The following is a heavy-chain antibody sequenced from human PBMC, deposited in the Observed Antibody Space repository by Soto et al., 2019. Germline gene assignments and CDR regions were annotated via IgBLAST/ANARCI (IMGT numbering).Heavy chain of an antibody. Sequence: SETLSLTCTVSGGSISSSSYYWGWIRQPPGKGLEWIGSIYYSGSTYYNPSLKSRVTISVDTSKNQFSLKLSSVTAADTAVYYCASEIAVAGYYGMDVWGQGTTVTVSS. J-gene: IGHJ6*02. V-gene: IGHV4-39*01. D-gene: IGHD6-19*01. CDR2: IYYSGST. CDR1: GGSISSSSYY. CDR3: ASEIAVAGYYGMDV.